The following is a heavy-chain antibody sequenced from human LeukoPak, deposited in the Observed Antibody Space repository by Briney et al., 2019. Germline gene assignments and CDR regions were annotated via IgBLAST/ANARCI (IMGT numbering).Heavy chain of an antibody. CDR3: ATYSSDWYPDAFDI. V-gene: IGHV4-30-4*01. CDR2: IYYSGNT. CDR1: GGSISSGDYY. J-gene: IGHJ3*02. D-gene: IGHD6-19*01. Sequence: SETLSLTCTVSGGSISSGDYYWSWIRQPRGKGLEWIGYIYYSGNTYYNPSLKSRVTISVDTSKNQFSLKLTSVTAADTAMYYCATYSSDWYPDAFDIWGQGTMVTVSS.